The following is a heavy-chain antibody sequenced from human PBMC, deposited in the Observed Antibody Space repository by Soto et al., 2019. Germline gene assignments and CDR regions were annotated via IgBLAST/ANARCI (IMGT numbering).Heavy chain of an antibody. CDR2: ISSSGSTI. J-gene: IGHJ4*02. Sequence: GGSLRLSCAASGFTFSSYEMNWVRQAPGKGLEWVSYISSSGSTIYYADSVKGRFTISRDNAKNSLYLQMNSLRAEDTAVYYCAREIYDSSGYYYTKATYYFDSLGQGTVLTVSS. CDR1: GFTFSSYE. CDR3: AREIYDSSGYYYTKATYYFDS. D-gene: IGHD3-22*01. V-gene: IGHV3-48*03.